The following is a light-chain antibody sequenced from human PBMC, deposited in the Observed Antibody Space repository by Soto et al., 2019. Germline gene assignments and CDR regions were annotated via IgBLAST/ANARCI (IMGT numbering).Light chain of an antibody. V-gene: IGKV3-20*01. CDR3: HQYGPSPGWT. Sequence: IVLTQSPGTLSLSPGDRATLSCRANQSGSASFLAWHQQKPGQAPRLLIYAASTRAAGIPDRFSGSGSGADFTLTISRLEREDFAVYYCHQYGPSPGWTFGQGTKVDIK. CDR2: AAS. J-gene: IGKJ1*01. CDR1: QSGSASF.